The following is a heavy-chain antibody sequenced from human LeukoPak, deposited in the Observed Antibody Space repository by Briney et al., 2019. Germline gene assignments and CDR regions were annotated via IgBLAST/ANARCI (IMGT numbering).Heavy chain of an antibody. Sequence: TGGSLRLSCAASGFTFSSYAMHWVRQAPGKGLEWVAFIRYDGSNKYYADSVKGRFTISRDNSKNTLYLQMNSLRAEDTAVYYCAKDRSTSVPLDYWGQGTLVTVSS. J-gene: IGHJ4*02. CDR3: AKDRSTSVPLDY. D-gene: IGHD2-2*01. CDR2: IRYDGSNK. CDR1: GFTFSSYA. V-gene: IGHV3-30*02.